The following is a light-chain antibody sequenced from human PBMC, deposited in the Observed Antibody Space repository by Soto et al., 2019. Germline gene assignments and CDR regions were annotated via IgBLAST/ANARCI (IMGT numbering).Light chain of an antibody. CDR2: EGS. J-gene: IGLJ1*01. CDR1: SXDVGRYNL. V-gene: IGLV2-23*01. CDR3: CSYAGTSTFYV. Sequence: QSVLTQPASVSGSPGQSITISCTGTSXDVGRYNLVSWYQQHPGKAPKLMIYEGSKRPSGASNRFSGSKSGNTASLTISGLQAEDESDYYCCSYAGTSTFYVFGTGTKVTVL.